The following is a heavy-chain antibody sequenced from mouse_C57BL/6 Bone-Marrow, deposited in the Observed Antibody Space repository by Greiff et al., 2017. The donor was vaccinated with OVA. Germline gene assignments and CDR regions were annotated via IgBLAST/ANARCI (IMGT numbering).Heavy chain of an antibody. CDR2: IDPDNGDT. CDR1: GFNIKDDY. CDR3: TTNYGSRGAY. V-gene: IGHV14-4*01. J-gene: IGHJ3*01. D-gene: IGHD1-1*01. Sequence: EVKLVESGAELVRPGASVKLSCTASGFNIKDDYMHWVKQRPEQGLEWIGWIDPDNGDTEYASKFQGKATITAATSSNTAYLQLSSLTFEDTAVYYCTTNYGSRGAYWGQGTLVTVSA.